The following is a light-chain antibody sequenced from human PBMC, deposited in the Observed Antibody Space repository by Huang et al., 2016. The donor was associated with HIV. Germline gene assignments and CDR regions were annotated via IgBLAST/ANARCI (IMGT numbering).Light chain of an antibody. J-gene: IGKJ1*01. Sequence: EIQMTQSPSSLSASVGDRVTITCRASQSISRHLSWYQQKPGKAPKVLIYGASSLKSGVPSRFSGSGSGTEFTLSINGLQPEDFATYYCQQSGTFGQGTKVEIK. CDR1: QSISRH. CDR3: QQSGT. CDR2: GAS. V-gene: IGKV1-39*01.